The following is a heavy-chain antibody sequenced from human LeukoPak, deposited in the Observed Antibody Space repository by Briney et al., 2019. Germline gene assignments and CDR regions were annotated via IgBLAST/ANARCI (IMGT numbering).Heavy chain of an antibody. V-gene: IGHV3-7*01. CDR1: GFTFSSSW. D-gene: IGHD3-10*01. J-gene: IGHJ4*02. Sequence: GGSLRLSCAASGFTFSSSWMSWVRQAPGKGLEWVANMKQDGSEKYYVDSVKGRFTISRDNAKNSLHLQMNSLRAEDTAVYFCARVVPPLYYFDYWGQGTLVTVSS. CDR2: MKQDGSEK. CDR3: ARVVPPLYYFDY.